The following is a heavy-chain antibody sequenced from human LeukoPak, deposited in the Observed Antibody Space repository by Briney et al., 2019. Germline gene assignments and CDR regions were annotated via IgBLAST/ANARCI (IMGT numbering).Heavy chain of an antibody. CDR1: GGSISSSSYY. D-gene: IGHD3-22*01. Sequence: SETLSLTCTVSGGSISSSSYYWGWIRQPPGKGLEWIGSIYYSGSTYYNPSLKSRVTISVDTSKNQFSLKLSSVTAADTAVYYCASWVRRITMIVVVPDAFDIWGQGTMVTVSS. CDR2: IYYSGST. J-gene: IGHJ3*02. CDR3: ASWVRRITMIVVVPDAFDI. V-gene: IGHV4-39*07.